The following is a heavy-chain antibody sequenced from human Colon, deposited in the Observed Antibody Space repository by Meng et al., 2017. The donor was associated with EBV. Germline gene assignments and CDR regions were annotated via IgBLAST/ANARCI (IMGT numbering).Heavy chain of an antibody. CDR2: TYSSRSP. CDR1: GALVDSGNYH. CDR3: VRAPMDDFGGHRFDY. Sequence: RQVSGPLSMSPSEPCSLFCTPSGALVDSGNYHWSWVRQPPRKALECIGYTYSSRSPYYNPPLKSRVYMSVDTSKNQFSLRLRSVTAADTAVYHCVRAPMDDFGGHRFDYWGQGILVTVSS. J-gene: IGHJ4*02. D-gene: IGHD4-23*01. V-gene: IGHV4-30-4*01.